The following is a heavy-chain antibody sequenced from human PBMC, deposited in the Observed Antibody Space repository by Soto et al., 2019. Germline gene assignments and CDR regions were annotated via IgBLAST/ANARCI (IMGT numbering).Heavy chain of an antibody. V-gene: IGHV4-39*01. J-gene: IGHJ3*02. CDR2: IYYSGST. CDR1: GGSISSSSYY. CDR3: ARPTMAVLGTFDI. D-gene: IGHD2-8*02. Sequence: QLQLQESGPGLVKPSETLSLTCTVSGGSISSSSYYWGWIRQPPGKGLEWIGSIYYSGSTYYNPSLKSRVTISVDTSKNQFSLKLSSVTAADTAVYYCARPTMAVLGTFDIWGQGTMVTVSS.